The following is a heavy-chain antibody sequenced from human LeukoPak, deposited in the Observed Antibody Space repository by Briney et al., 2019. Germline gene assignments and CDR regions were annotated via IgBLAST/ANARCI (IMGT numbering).Heavy chain of an antibody. CDR2: IKSKTDGGTE. J-gene: IGHJ5*02. D-gene: IGHD3-10*01. Sequence: PGGSLRLSCAVSGFTFSNAWMSWVRQAPGKGREWVGRIKSKTDGGTEDYAAPVKGRFTISRDDSKNTLYLQMNSLKTEDTAVYYCSTRMSHGVLDPWGQGTLVTVSS. V-gene: IGHV3-15*01. CDR3: STRMSHGVLDP. CDR1: GFTFSNAW.